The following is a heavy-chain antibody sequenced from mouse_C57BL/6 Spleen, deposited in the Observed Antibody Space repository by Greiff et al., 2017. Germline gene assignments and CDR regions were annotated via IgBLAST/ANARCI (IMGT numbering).Heavy chain of an antibody. CDR2: MYPGDGDT. Sequence: QVQLQQSGPELVKPGASVKISCKASGYAFSSSWMNWVKQRPGKGLEWIGRMYPGDGDTNYNGKFKGKATLTADKSSSTAYMQLSSLTAEDSAVYFCARGDAWFAYWGQGTLVTVSA. CDR1: GYAFSSSW. V-gene: IGHV1-82*01. CDR3: ARGDAWFAY. J-gene: IGHJ3*01.